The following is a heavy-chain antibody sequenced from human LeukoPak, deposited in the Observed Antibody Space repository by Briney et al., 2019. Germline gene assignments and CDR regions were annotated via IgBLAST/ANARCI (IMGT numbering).Heavy chain of an antibody. CDR1: GGTFSSYA. J-gene: IGHJ5*02. CDR2: IIPIFGTA. V-gene: IGHV1-69*05. D-gene: IGHD4-11*01. CDR3: AREGNTVNTGNWFDP. Sequence: GASVKVSCKASGGTFSSYAISWVRQAPGQGLEWMGGIIPIFGTANYAQKFQGRVTITTDESTSTAYMELSSLRSEDTAVYYCAREGNTVNTGNWFDPWGQGTLVTGSS.